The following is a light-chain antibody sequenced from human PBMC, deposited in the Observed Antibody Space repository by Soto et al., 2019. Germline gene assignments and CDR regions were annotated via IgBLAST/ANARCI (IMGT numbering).Light chain of an antibody. CDR3: QQRNNWPPSIT. CDR1: QSVGGH. V-gene: IGKV3-11*01. Sequence: SPGERATLSCRASQSVGGHLAWYQQKPGQAPRLLIYDASDRATGIPARFSGSGSETDFTLTISSLEPDDFAVYYCQQRNNWPPSITFGQGTRLEIK. J-gene: IGKJ5*01. CDR2: DAS.